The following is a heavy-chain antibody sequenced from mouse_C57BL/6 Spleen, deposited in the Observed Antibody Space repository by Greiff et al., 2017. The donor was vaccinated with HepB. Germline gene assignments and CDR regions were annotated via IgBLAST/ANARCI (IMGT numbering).Heavy chain of an antibody. V-gene: IGHV1-64*01. J-gene: IGHJ1*03. D-gene: IGHD1-1*01. CDR3: AWGLRGYFDV. Sequence: QVQLQQPGAELVKPGASVKLSCKASGYTFTSYWMHWVKQRPGQGLEWIGMIHPNSGSTNYNEKFKSKATLTVDKSSSTANMQLSSLTSEDSAVYYCAWGLRGYFDVWGTGTTVTVSS. CDR2: IHPNSGST. CDR1: GYTFTSYW.